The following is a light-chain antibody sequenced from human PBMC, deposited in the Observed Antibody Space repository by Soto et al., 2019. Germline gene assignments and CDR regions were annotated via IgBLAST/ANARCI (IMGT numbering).Light chain of an antibody. J-gene: IGLJ2*01. CDR1: SSNIGNNY. V-gene: IGLV1-51*01. Sequence: QSVLTQPPSVSAAPRQKVTISCSGSSSNIGNNYVSWYQQLPGTAPKLLIYDNNKRPSGIPDRFSGSKSGTSATLGITGLQTGDEADYYCGTWDYSLTAVVFGGGTKLTVL. CDR2: DNN. CDR3: GTWDYSLTAVV.